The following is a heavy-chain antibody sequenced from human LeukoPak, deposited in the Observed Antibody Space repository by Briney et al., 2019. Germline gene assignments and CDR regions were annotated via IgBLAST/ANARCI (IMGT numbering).Heavy chain of an antibody. V-gene: IGHV1-46*01. Sequence: GASVKVSCKASGYTFTNYYMHWVRQAPGQGLEWMGIINPSGGSTSYAQKFQGRVTMTRDTSTSTVYMELSSLRSEDTAVYYCARDVGIAAAGPNWFDPWGQGTLVTVSS. CDR3: ARDVGIAAAGPNWFDP. CDR2: INPSGGST. CDR1: GYTFTNYY. J-gene: IGHJ5*02. D-gene: IGHD6-13*01.